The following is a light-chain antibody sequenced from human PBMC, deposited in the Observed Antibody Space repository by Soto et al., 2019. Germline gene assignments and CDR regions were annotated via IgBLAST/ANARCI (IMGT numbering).Light chain of an antibody. CDR2: EVS. V-gene: IGLV2-18*02. Sequence: QSALTQPPSVSGSPGQSVTISCTGTSSDVGSYNRVSWYQQPPGTAPKLMIYEVSNRPSGVPDRFSGSKSGNTTSLTISGLQAEDEADYYCSSDTSSSYVVFRGGTKLTV. J-gene: IGLJ2*01. CDR3: SSDTSSSYVV. CDR1: SSDVGSYNR.